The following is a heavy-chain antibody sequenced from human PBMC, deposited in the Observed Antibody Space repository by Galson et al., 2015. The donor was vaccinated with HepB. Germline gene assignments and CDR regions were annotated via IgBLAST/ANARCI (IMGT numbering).Heavy chain of an antibody. J-gene: IGHJ4*02. D-gene: IGHD2-21*01. Sequence: SLRLSCAAAGFDFNDRYMSWIRQAPGKGLEWVSYISSNGKGIYYADSVEGRFTISRDNAKNLLYLQMNSVRAEDTAVYYCQIGHYFDSWGQGTLVIVSS. V-gene: IGHV3-11*01. CDR2: ISSNGKGI. CDR3: QIGHYFDS. CDR1: GFDFNDRY.